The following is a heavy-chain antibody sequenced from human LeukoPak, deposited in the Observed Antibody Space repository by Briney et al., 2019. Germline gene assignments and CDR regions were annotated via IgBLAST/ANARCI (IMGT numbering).Heavy chain of an antibody. CDR2: IYHSGST. J-gene: IGHJ5*02. Sequence: SETLSLTCAVSGGSISSSNWWSWVRQPPGKGLEWIGEIYHSGSTNYNPSLKSRVTISVDKSKNQFSLKLSSVTAADTAVYYCARDAKYYYDSSGFWNWFDPWGQGTLVTVSS. CDR3: ARDAKYYYDSSGFWNWFDP. V-gene: IGHV4-4*02. D-gene: IGHD3-22*01. CDR1: GGSISSSNW.